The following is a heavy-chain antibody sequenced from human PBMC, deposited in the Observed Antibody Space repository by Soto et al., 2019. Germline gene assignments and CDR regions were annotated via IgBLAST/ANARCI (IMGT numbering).Heavy chain of an antibody. CDR1: GFTFSSYA. J-gene: IGHJ5*02. Sequence: PGGSLRLSCAASGFTFSSYAMSWVRQAPWKGLEWVSAISGSGGSTYYADSVKGRFTISRDNSKNTLYLQMNSLRAEDTAVYYCAKDQGAPAPRATVRALFDPWGQGTLVTVSS. D-gene: IGHD4-17*01. V-gene: IGHV3-23*01. CDR2: ISGSGGST. CDR3: AKDQGAPAPRATVRALFDP.